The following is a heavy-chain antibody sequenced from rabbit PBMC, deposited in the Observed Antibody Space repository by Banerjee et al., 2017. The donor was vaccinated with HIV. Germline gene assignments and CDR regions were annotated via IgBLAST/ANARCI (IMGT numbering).Heavy chain of an antibody. D-gene: IGHD1-1*01. CDR2: IYTGSSGST. CDR3: ARDEQASGGYVFNL. J-gene: IGHJ4*01. V-gene: IGHV1S40*01. CDR1: GFSFSGTDW. Sequence: QSLEESGGDLVKPGASLTLTCTASGFSFSGTDWICWVRQAPGKGLEWIGCIYTGSSGSTYYASWAKGRFTISKTSSTTVTLQMTSLTVADTATYFCARDEQASGGYVFNLWGPGTLVTVS.